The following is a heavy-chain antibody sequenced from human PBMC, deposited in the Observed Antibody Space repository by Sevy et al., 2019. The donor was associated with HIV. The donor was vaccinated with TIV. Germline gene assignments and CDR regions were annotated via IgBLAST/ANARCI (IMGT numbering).Heavy chain of an antibody. Sequence: GGSLRLSCAASGFTFSSYAMHWVRQAPGKGLEWVALISYDGSNKYYADSVKGRFTISRDNSKNTLYLQMNSLRAEDTAVYYCARDIGSGSYGYYYYGMDVWGQGTTVTVSS. CDR1: GFTFSSYA. D-gene: IGHD1-26*01. CDR3: ARDIGSGSYGYYYYGMDV. CDR2: ISYDGSNK. V-gene: IGHV3-30-3*01. J-gene: IGHJ6*02.